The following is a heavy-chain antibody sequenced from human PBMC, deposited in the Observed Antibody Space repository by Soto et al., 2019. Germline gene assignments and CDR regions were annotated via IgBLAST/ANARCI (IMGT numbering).Heavy chain of an antibody. V-gene: IGHV3-48*03. CDR1: GFTFSSYE. J-gene: IGHJ4*02. D-gene: IGHD6-19*01. CDR2: ISSSGSTI. CDR3: ASDRAGIAVAGIGVAFDY. Sequence: RRLSCAASGFTFSSYEMNWVRQAPGKGLEWVSYISSSGSTIYYADSVKGRFTISRDNAKNSLYLQMNSLRAEDTAVYYCASDRAGIAVAGIGVAFDYWGQGTLVTVSS.